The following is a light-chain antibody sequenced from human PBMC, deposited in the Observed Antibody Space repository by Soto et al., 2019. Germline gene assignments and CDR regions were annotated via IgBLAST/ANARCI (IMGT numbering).Light chain of an antibody. CDR2: DVS. V-gene: IGLV2-14*01. CDR1: SSDVGGYNY. J-gene: IGLJ2*01. CDR3: SSYTSSSTYVV. Sequence: QSALTQPASVSGSPGQSITISCTGTSSDVGGYNYVSWYQQHPGNAPKLMIYDVSNRPSGVSNRFSGSKSGNTASLTISGPQAEDEADYYCSSYTSSSTYVVFGGGTKVTVL.